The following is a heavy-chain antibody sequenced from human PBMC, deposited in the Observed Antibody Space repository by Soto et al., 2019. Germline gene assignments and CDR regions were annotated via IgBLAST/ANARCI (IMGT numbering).Heavy chain of an antibody. CDR3: TRDASRDSSARGWFDP. D-gene: IGHD6-13*01. Sequence: GVLRLSCAGSGVTVRSFRRNSVRQSPGKGLEWVSTISSNSAYIYYTDALRGRFTISRDNAKNSLHLQMNSLRAEDTAVYYCTRDASRDSSARGWFDPWGPGTLVTVSS. CDR2: ISSNSAYI. J-gene: IGHJ5*02. V-gene: IGHV3-21*01. CDR1: GVTVRSFR.